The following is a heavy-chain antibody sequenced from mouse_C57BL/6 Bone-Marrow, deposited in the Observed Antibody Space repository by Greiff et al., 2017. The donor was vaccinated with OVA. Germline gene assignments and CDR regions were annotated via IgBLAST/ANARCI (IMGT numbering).Heavy chain of an antibody. D-gene: IGHD2-4*01. V-gene: IGHV1-22*01. CDR2: INPNNGGT. Sequence: EVQLQQSGPELVKPGASVKMSCKASGYTFTDYYMHWVKQSPGKSLEWIGYINPNNGGTSYNQKFKGQATLTVNKSSSTAYMELRSLTSEDSAVYYGARYYDYEKNAWFAYWGQGTLVTVSA. CDR3: ARYYDYEKNAWFAY. CDR1: GYTFTDYY. J-gene: IGHJ3*01.